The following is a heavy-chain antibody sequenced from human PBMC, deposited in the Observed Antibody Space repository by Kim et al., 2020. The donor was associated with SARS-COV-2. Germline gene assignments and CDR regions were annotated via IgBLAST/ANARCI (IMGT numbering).Heavy chain of an antibody. D-gene: IGHD2-2*01. V-gene: IGHV3-15*01. CDR2: IKSKTDGGTT. J-gene: IGHJ5*02. Sequence: GGSLRLSCAASGFTFSNAWMSWVRQAPGKGLEWVGRIKSKTDGGTTDYAAPVKGRFTISRDDSKNTLYLQMNSLKTEDTAVYYCTTVLTAGIVVVPAAFDGRFDPWGQGTLVTVSS. CDR3: TTVLTAGIVVVPAAFDGRFDP. CDR1: GFTFSNAW.